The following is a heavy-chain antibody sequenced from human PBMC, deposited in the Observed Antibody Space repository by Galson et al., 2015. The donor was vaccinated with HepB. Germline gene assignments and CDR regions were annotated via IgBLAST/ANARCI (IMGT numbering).Heavy chain of an antibody. J-gene: IGHJ4*02. V-gene: IGHV3-30-3*01. CDR1: GFTFGSYA. CDR3: ARDLEYYFDY. Sequence: SLRLSCAASGFTFGSYAMHWVRQAPGKGLEWVAVISYDGSNKYYADSVKGRFTISRDNSKNTLYLQMNSLRAEDTAVYYCARDLEYYFDYWGQGTLVTSPQ. CDR2: ISYDGSNK.